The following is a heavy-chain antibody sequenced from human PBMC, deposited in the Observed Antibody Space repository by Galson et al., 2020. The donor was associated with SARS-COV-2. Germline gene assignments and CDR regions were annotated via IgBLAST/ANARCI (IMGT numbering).Heavy chain of an antibody. J-gene: IGHJ3*02. CDR3: ARDLSTENSSSSFYAFDI. V-gene: IGHV4-30-4*01. CDR2: IYYSGST. Sequence: SETLSLTCTVSGGSISSGDYYWSWIRQPPGKGLEWIGYIYYSGSTYYNPSLKSRVTISVDTSKNQFSLKLSSVTAADTAVYYCARDLSTENSSSSFYAFDIWGQGTMVTVSS. CDR1: GGSISSGDYY. D-gene: IGHD6-6*01.